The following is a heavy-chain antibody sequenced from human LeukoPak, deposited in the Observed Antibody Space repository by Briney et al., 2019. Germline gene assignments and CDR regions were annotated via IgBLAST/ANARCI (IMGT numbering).Heavy chain of an antibody. CDR2: ICYDGSNK. J-gene: IGHJ4*02. V-gene: IGHV3-33*06. D-gene: IGHD3-22*01. CDR1: GFAFSGYD. CDR3: AKDLHVFTMIVVGLFDY. Sequence: GGSLRLSCAASGFAFSGYDMHWVRQAPGKGLEWVAVICYDGSNKYYADSVKGRFTISRDSSKNTLYLQMNSLRAEDTAVYYCAKDLHVFTMIVVGLFDYWGQGTLVTVSS.